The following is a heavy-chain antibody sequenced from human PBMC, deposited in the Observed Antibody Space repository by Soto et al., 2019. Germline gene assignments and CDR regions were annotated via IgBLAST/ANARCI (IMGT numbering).Heavy chain of an antibody. CDR1: GGSISSSSYY. Sequence: SETLSLTCTVSGGSISSSSYYWGWIRQPPGKGLEWIGSIYYSGSTYYNPSLKSRVTISVDTSKNQFSLKLSSVTAADTAVYYCAILGYCSSTSCERAGWFDPWGQGTLVTAPQ. CDR2: IYYSGST. CDR3: AILGYCSSTSCERAGWFDP. D-gene: IGHD2-2*01. V-gene: IGHV4-39*01. J-gene: IGHJ5*02.